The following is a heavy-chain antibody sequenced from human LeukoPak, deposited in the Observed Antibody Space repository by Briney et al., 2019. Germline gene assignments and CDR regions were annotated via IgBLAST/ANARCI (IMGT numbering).Heavy chain of an antibody. CDR2: INPNSSGT. D-gene: IGHD3-10*01. CDR3: ATRLIADRGRFDF. J-gene: IGHJ4*02. V-gene: IGHV1-2*02. CDR1: GYTFTGYY. Sequence: ASVKVSCKASGYTFTGYYMHWVRQAPGQGLEWMGWINPNSSGTNYAPKFQGRVTMTRDTSTSTASMELSRLRSDDTAVYYCATRLIADRGRFDFWGQGTLVTVSS.